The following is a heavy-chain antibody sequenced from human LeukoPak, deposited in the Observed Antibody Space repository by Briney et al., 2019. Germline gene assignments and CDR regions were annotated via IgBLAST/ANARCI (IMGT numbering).Heavy chain of an antibody. CDR2: ISGSGGST. D-gene: IGHD3-22*01. CDR1: RFTFDSYV. CDR3: AKVRGYYDSSGYLES. J-gene: IGHJ4*02. V-gene: IGHV3-23*01. Sequence: PGGSLRLSCAASRFTFDSYVMTWVRQAPGKGLEWVSTISGSGGSTFYADSVEGRFTISRDNSKNTLYLQMNSLRAEDTAVYYCAKVRGYYDSSGYLESWGQGTLVTVSS.